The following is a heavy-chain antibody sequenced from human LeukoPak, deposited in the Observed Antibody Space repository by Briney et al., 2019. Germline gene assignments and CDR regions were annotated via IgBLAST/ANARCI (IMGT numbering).Heavy chain of an antibody. J-gene: IGHJ5*02. CDR3: AKEAIVVVPAAMSEPWSWNPNLFEP. V-gene: IGHV3-23*01. Sequence: GGSLRLSSAASGFTFCSDVMCRVREAPGKGLGWGSAISGSVGGTYSADTVKGRFTISRDNSKNTLYQQMHSLRAEHTAVYYYAKEAIVVVPAAMSEPWSWNPNLFEPGGQGPLV. CDR2: ISGSVGGT. CDR1: GFTFCSDV. D-gene: IGHD2-2*01.